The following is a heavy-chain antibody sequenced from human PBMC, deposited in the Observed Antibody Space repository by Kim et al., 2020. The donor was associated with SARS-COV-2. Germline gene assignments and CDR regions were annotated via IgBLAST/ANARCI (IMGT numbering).Heavy chain of an antibody. D-gene: IGHD3-22*01. Sequence: GGSLRLSCVVSGFTFSNYAMTWVRQAPGKGLEWVSVISNSGDSTYYADSVKGRLTISRDNSKNTLYLQMNSLRAEDSAVYYCAKLLSAAVNYYFDYWGQGTLVTVSS. V-gene: IGHV3-23*01. J-gene: IGHJ4*02. CDR3: AKLLSAAVNYYFDY. CDR2: ISNSGDST. CDR1: GFTFSNYA.